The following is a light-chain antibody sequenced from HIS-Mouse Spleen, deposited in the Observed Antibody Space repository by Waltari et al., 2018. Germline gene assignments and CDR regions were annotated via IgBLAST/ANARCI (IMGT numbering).Light chain of an antibody. CDR3: SSYTSSSFNVV. CDR1: SSDVGGYNY. J-gene: IGLJ2*01. CDR2: DVS. Sequence: QSALTQPASVSGSPGQSITISCTGTSSDVGGYNYVPWYQQHPGKAPKLRFYDVSNRPSGVSNRFSRSKSGNTASLTISGLQAEDEADYYCSSYTSSSFNVVFGGGTKLTVL. V-gene: IGLV2-14*03.